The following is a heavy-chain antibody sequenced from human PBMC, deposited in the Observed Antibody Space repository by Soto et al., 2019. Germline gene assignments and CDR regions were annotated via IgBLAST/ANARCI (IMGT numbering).Heavy chain of an antibody. Sequence: QVQLVESGGGVVQPGRSLRLSCAASGFTFSSYGMHWVRQAPGKGLEWVAVISYDGSNKYYADSVKGRFTISRDNSKNXMYLQMNSLRAEDTAVYYCAKDIGTSSWYWSATLDYWGQGTLVTVSS. D-gene: IGHD6-13*01. V-gene: IGHV3-30*18. CDR2: ISYDGSNK. CDR3: AKDIGTSSWYWSATLDY. CDR1: GFTFSSYG. J-gene: IGHJ4*02.